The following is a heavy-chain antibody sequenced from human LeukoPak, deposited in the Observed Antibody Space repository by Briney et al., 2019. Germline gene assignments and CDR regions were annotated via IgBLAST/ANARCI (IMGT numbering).Heavy chain of an antibody. Sequence: GRSLRLSCAASGFTLDDYAMPWVRQAPGKGLEWVSGISWNSGRIGYADSVKGRFTISRDNAKNSLYLQMNSLRAEDTALYYCAKSYSFTVTSGYFDYWGQGTLVTVSS. J-gene: IGHJ4*02. CDR2: ISWNSGRI. CDR3: AKSYSFTVTSGYFDY. CDR1: GFTLDDYA. D-gene: IGHD4-17*01. V-gene: IGHV3-9*01.